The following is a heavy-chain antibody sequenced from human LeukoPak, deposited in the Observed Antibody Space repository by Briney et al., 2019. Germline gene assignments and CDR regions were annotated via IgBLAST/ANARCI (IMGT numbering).Heavy chain of an antibody. V-gene: IGHV5-51*01. D-gene: IGHD2-2*01. CDR1: GDSLTTYW. CDR3: ARRKYYSTWFDP. J-gene: IGHJ5*02. Sequence: GESLKISCQGSGDSLTTYWIGWVRQTPGKGPEWMGIIYPANSNTLYSPSFQGRVTISADKSISTVYLQWNSLQASDTALYYCARRKYYSTWFDPWGPGTLVIVSS. CDR2: IYPANSNT.